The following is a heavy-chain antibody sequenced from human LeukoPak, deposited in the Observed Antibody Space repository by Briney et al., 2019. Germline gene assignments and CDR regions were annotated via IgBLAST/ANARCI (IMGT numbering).Heavy chain of an antibody. Sequence: GGSLRLSCAASGFTFSSYGMHWVRQAPGKGLEWVSVIWYDGSNNYYADSVKGRFTISRDNSKNTLYLQMNSLRAEDTAVYYCAKDRGSYYLYFDYWGQGTLVTVSS. CDR3: AKDRGSYYLYFDY. V-gene: IGHV3-33*06. CDR1: GFTFSSYG. D-gene: IGHD1-26*01. CDR2: IWYDGSNN. J-gene: IGHJ4*02.